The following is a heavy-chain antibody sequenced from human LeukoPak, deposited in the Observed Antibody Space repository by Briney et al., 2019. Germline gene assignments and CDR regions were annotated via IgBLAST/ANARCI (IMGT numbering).Heavy chain of an antibody. CDR2: INTNTGNP. J-gene: IGHJ4*02. CDR3: ARGYYYDSSGHCLDY. D-gene: IGHD3-22*01. CDR1: GYTFTTYG. Sequence: ASVKVSCKASGYTFTTYGMNWVRRAPGQGLEWMGWINTNTGNPTYAQGFTGRFVFSLDTSVSTAYLQISSLKAEDTAVYYCARGYYYDSSGHCLDYRGQGTLVTVSS. V-gene: IGHV7-4-1*02.